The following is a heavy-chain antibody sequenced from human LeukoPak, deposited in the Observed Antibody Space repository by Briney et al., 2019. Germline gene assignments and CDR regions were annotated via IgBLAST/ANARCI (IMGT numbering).Heavy chain of an antibody. CDR2: IRYDGSNK. CDR1: GFTFSSYG. V-gene: IGHV3-30*02. Sequence: GGSLRLSCAASGFTFSSYGMHWVRQAPGKGLEWEAFIRYDGSNKYYADSVKGRFTISRDNSKNTLCLQMNSLRAEDTAVYHCANPSRSSGVQGFDYWGQGTLVTVSS. D-gene: IGHD2-15*01. CDR3: ANPSRSSGVQGFDY. J-gene: IGHJ4*02.